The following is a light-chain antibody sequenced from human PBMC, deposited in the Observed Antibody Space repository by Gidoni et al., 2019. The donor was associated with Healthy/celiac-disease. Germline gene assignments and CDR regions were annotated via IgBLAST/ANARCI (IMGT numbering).Light chain of an antibody. V-gene: IGKV1-8*01. CDR2: AAS. J-gene: IGKJ1*01. Sequence: AIRLTQSPSSFSASTGARVTITCRASQGISSYLAWYQQKPGKAPKLLIYAASTLQSWVPSRFSGSGSGTDFNLTISCLQSEDYATYYCQQYYSYPRTFGQGTKVEIK. CDR1: QGISSY. CDR3: QQYYSYPRT.